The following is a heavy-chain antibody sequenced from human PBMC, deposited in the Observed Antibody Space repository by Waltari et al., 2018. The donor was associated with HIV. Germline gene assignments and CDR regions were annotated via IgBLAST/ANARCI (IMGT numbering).Heavy chain of an antibody. CDR2: INHSGST. CDR3: AGEGYRIFGVVNQFDY. D-gene: IGHD3-3*01. CDR1: GGSFSGYY. J-gene: IGHJ4*02. Sequence: QVQLQQWGAGLLKPSETLSLTCAVYGGSFSGYYWSWIRQPPGKGLEWIGEINHSGSTNYNPSLKSRVTISVDTSKNQFSLKLSSVTAADTAVYYCAGEGYRIFGVVNQFDYWGQGTLVTVSS. V-gene: IGHV4-34*01.